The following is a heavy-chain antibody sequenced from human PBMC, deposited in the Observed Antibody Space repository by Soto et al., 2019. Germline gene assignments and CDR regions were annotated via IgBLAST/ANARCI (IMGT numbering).Heavy chain of an antibody. J-gene: IGHJ4*02. Sequence: QVQLVQSGVEVQKPGASVKVSCKASGYTFTSYVINWLRQAPGQGLEWMGWISPYNGNTNYGQKLQGRVTMTTDTPTSIAHSELRCLRSDDTAVYSCAREGGVWGSFRYFDYWGQGTLVTVSS. CDR2: ISPYNGNT. CDR1: GYTFTSYV. D-gene: IGHD3-16*02. CDR3: AREGGVWGSFRYFDY. V-gene: IGHV1-18*04.